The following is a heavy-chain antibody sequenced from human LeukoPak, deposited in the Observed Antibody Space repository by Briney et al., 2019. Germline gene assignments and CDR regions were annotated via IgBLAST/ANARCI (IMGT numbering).Heavy chain of an antibody. Sequence: PGGSLRLSCAASGFTFSSYGMHWVRQAPGKGLEWVAVIWYDGSNKYYADSVKGRFTISRDNSKNALYLQMNSLRAEDTTVYYCAGEGEGAVAGGTYYYYYYGMDVWGQGTTVTVSS. CDR1: GFTFSSYG. CDR2: IWYDGSNK. V-gene: IGHV3-33*01. J-gene: IGHJ6*02. CDR3: AGEGEGAVAGGTYYYYYYGMDV. D-gene: IGHD6-19*01.